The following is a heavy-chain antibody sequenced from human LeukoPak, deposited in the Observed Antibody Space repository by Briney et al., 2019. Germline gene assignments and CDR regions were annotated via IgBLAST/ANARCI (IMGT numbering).Heavy chain of an antibody. CDR1: GFTFSDYY. CDR3: ATSITAAGIIDY. CDR2: ISSSGSSI. V-gene: IGHV3-11*04. J-gene: IGHJ4*02. Sequence: PGGSLRLSCAASGFTFSDYYMSWIRQAPGKGLEWVSYISSSGSSIFYADSVKGRSTISRDNAKNSLYLQMNSLRAEDTAVYYCATSITAAGIIDYWGQGTLVTVSS. D-gene: IGHD6-13*01.